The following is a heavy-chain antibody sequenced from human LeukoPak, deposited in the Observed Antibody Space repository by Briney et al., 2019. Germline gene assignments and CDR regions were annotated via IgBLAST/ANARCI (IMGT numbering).Heavy chain of an antibody. J-gene: IGHJ4*02. V-gene: IGHV1-18*01. CDR2: ISAYNGKT. D-gene: IGHD3-22*01. CDR3: AREAIYYDSSGYYDFDY. CDR1: GYTFTSYG. Sequence: ASVKVSCKASGYTFTSYGIRCVRQAPGQGLEWMGCISAYNGKTNYAQKLQGRVTMTTDTSTSTAYMELRSLRSDDTAVYYCAREAIYYDSSGYYDFDYWGQGTLVTVSS.